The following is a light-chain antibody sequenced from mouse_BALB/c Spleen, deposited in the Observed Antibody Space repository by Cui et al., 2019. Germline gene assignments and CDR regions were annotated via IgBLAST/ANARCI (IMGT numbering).Light chain of an antibody. J-gene: IGKJ2*01. CDR1: QDVGTA. CDR2: WAS. V-gene: IGKV6-23*01. Sequence: DIVMTQSHKFMSTSVGDRVSITCKASQDVGTAVAWYQQKPGQSPKLLIHWASTRHTGVPDRFTGSGSGTDFTLTISNVQSEDLADYFCQQYSSYPLTFGGGTKLEIK. CDR3: QQYSSYPLT.